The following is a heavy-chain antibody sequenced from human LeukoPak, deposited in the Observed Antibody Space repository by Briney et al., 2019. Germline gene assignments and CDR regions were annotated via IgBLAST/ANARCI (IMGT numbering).Heavy chain of an antibody. CDR1: GFTFSSYG. V-gene: IGHV3-30*02. D-gene: IGHD1-1*01. CDR3: ARSGNDYPYDFDY. J-gene: IGHJ4*02. Sequence: GGSLRLSCAASGFTFSSYGMHWVRQAPGKGLEWVAFIRYDGSNKYYADSVKGRFTISRDNSKNTLYLQMNSLRAEDTAVYYCARSGNDYPYDFDYWGQGTLVTVSS. CDR2: IRYDGSNK.